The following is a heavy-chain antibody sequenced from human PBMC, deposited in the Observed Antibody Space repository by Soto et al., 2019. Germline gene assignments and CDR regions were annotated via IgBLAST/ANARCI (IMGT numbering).Heavy chain of an antibody. D-gene: IGHD4-17*01. CDR2: ISSSSSTI. J-gene: IGHJ4*02. V-gene: IGHV3-48*01. CDR1: GFTFSSYS. Sequence: EVQLVESGGGLVQPGGSLRLSCAASGFTFSSYSMNWVRQAPGKGLEWVSYISSSSSTIYYADSVKGRFTISRDNAKNSLYLQMNSLRAADTAVYDCARIGRLRWGDYWGQGTMVTVSS. CDR3: ARIGRLRWGDY.